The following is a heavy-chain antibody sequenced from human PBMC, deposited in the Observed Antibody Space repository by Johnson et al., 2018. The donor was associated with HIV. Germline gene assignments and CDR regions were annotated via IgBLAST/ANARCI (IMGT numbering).Heavy chain of an antibody. Sequence: MQLVESGGGVVQSGRSLRLSCAASGFTFSSYGMHWVRQAPAKGLEWVAVISYDGSNKYYADSVKGRFTISRDNSKNTLYVQMNSLRAEDTAVYYCARGIQPDAFDIWGQGTVVTVSS. CDR1: GFTFSSYG. CDR3: ARGIQPDAFDI. J-gene: IGHJ3*02. CDR2: ISYDGSNK. V-gene: IGHV3-30*03. D-gene: IGHD2-2*01.